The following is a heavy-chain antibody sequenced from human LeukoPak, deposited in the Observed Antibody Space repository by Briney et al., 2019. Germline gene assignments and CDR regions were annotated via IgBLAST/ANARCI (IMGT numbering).Heavy chain of an antibody. CDR2: INHSGST. Sequence: SETLSLTCAVYGGSFSGYYWSWIRQPPGKGLEWTGEINHSGSTNYNPSLKSRVTISVDTSKNQFSLKLSSVAAADTAVYYCARGQKLPHYYGMDVWGKGTTVTVSS. CDR1: GGSFSGYY. V-gene: IGHV4-34*01. J-gene: IGHJ6*04. D-gene: IGHD6-13*01. CDR3: ARGQKLPHYYGMDV.